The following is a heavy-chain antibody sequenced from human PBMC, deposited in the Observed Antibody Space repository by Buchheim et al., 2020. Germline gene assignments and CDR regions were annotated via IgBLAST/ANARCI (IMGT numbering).Heavy chain of an antibody. Sequence: EVQLLESGGGLVQPGGSLRLSCRASGFTFSSYAMSWVRQAPGMGLEWVSTMTSSGGNTYYADSVQGRFTVSRDNSKKPLYLQMISLRAEDTAAYYCAKIGHYYGSGNLYYYYGLDVWGQGTT. CDR3: AKIGHYYGSGNLYYYYGLDV. D-gene: IGHD3-10*01. CDR1: GFTFSSYA. V-gene: IGHV3-23*01. CDR2: MTSSGGNT. J-gene: IGHJ6*02.